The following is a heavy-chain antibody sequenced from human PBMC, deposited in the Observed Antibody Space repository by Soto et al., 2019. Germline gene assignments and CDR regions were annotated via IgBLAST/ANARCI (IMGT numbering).Heavy chain of an antibody. CDR1: GFTFSSYG. CDR3: AKDLGNGWFGELFPFVYYYGMDV. Sequence: GGSLRLSCAASGFTFSSYGMHWVRQAPGKGLEWVAVISYDGSNKYYADSVKGRFTISRDNSKNTLYLQMNSLRAEDTAVYYCAKDLGNGWFGELFPFVYYYGMDVWGQGTTVTVSS. V-gene: IGHV3-30*18. D-gene: IGHD3-10*01. CDR2: ISYDGSNK. J-gene: IGHJ6*02.